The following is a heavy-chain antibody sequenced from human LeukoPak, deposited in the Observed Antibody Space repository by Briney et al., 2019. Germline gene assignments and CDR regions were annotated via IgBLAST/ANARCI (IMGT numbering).Heavy chain of an antibody. CDR1: VFTFSSYA. D-gene: IGHD1-1*01. CDR3: ARYDARYGMDV. V-gene: IGHV3-30-3*01. CDR2: ISYDGSNK. Sequence: PGRCLRLSCAASVFTFSSYAMHWVRQAPGKGLEWVAVISYDGSNKYYADSVKGRFTISRDNSKNTLYLQMNSLRAEDTAVYYCARYDARYGMDVWGQGTTVTVSS. J-gene: IGHJ6*02.